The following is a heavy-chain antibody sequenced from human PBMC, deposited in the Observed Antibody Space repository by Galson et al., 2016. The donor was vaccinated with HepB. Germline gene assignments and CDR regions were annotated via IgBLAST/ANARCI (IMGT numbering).Heavy chain of an antibody. Sequence: SLRLSCAASGFTFGRYAMSWVRQAPGKGLEWVSAISGDGGSPYYAGSAQGRFTSSRDRSTNTMYLQMNSLRTDDTAVYYCARFTQEWLDRVYYFDYWGQGTLVTVSS. CDR2: ISGDGGSP. CDR1: GFTFGRYA. J-gene: IGHJ4*02. V-gene: IGHV3-23*01. D-gene: IGHD6-19*01. CDR3: ARFTQEWLDRVYYFDY.